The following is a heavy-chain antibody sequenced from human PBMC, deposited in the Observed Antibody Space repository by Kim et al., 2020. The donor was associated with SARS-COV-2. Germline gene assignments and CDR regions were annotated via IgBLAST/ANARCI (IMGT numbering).Heavy chain of an antibody. V-gene: IGHV4-34*01. Sequence: SETLSLTCAVYGGSFSGYYWSWIRQPPGKGLEWIGEINHSGSTNYNPSLKSRVTISVDTSKNQFSLKLSSVTAADTAVYYCARGYDFWSGSTHPPLYYFDYWGQGTLVTVSS. J-gene: IGHJ4*02. CDR2: INHSGST. D-gene: IGHD3-3*01. CDR1: GGSFSGYY. CDR3: ARGYDFWSGSTHPPLYYFDY.